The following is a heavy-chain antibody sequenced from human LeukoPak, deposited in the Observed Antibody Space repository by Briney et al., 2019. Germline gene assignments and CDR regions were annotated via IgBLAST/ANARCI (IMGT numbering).Heavy chain of an antibody. V-gene: IGHV4-34*01. D-gene: IGHD4-23*01. Sequence: SETLSLTCGVYEGSFSDFYWSWSRQPPGKGLEWIGEINRRGTTNYNPSLKTRVTISIDTSKNQFALKLTSVTAADTAVYYCARDGGSNNYWFDSWGKGTLVTVSS. CDR3: ARDGGSNNYWFDS. J-gene: IGHJ5*01. CDR2: INRRGTT. CDR1: EGSFSDFY.